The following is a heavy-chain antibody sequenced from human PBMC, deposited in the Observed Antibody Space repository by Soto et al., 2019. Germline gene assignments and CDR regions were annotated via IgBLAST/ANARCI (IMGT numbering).Heavy chain of an antibody. CDR3: ARDGGCSSTSCYYSYYGMDV. J-gene: IGHJ6*02. V-gene: IGHV1-69*01. Sequence: QVQLVQSGAEVKKPGSSVKVSCKASGGTFSSYAISWVRQAPGQGLEWMGGIIPIFGTANYAQKFQGRVTITADQSTSTAYMELSSLRSEDTAVYYCARDGGCSSTSCYYSYYGMDVWGQGTTVTVSS. CDR1: GGTFSSYA. CDR2: IIPIFGTA. D-gene: IGHD2-2*01.